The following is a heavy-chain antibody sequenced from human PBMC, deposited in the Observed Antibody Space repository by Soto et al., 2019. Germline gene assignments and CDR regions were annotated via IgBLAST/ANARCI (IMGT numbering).Heavy chain of an antibody. CDR3: ARGVVSTGYFDY. CDR1: GFTFSDHY. CDR2: SRDKVHSHTT. Sequence: EVQLAESGGGLVQPGGSLRLSCAASGFTFSDHYMDWVRQAPGKGLEWVGRSRDKVHSHTTEYAASVTGRFTISRGDSENSLYLQMNSLKTEDTAVYYCARGVVSTGYFDYWGQGTLVTVSS. J-gene: IGHJ4*02. D-gene: IGHD5-12*01. V-gene: IGHV3-72*01.